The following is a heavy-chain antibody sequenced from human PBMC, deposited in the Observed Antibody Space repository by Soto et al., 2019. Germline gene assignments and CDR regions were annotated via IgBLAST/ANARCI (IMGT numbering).Heavy chain of an antibody. Sequence: LSLTCVVSGDSITYYYWNWFRQPPGKGLEWVGYIYYSEATNYNPSLKSRVTISVDTSKNQFSLKLSSVTAADTAVYYCARGSTMAARRGKFDYWSQGTLVTVSS. CDR2: IYYSEAT. CDR3: ARGSTMAARRGKFDY. D-gene: IGHD6-6*01. V-gene: IGHV4-59*01. CDR1: GDSITYYY. J-gene: IGHJ4*02.